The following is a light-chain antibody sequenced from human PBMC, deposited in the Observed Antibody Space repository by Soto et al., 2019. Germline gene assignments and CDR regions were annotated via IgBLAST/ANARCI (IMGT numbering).Light chain of an antibody. CDR2: DAS. V-gene: IGKV1-33*01. CDR3: QQLNSYTIT. CDR1: QDISNY. Sequence: VQITQCPSSLSASLGDRVTITCQASQDISNYLSWYQQKPGKAPKLLIYDASNLETGVPSRFSGSGSGTDFTFTISSLQPEDFATYYCQQLNSYTITFGHGTGLEIK. J-gene: IGKJ5*01.